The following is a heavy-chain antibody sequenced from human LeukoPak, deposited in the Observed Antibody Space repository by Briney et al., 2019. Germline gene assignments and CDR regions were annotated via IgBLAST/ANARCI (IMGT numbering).Heavy chain of an antibody. V-gene: IGHV3-23*01. CDR3: ARGESSGWSFLDF. CDR1: GFTFGSHA. D-gene: IGHD6-19*01. Sequence: GGSLRLSCAASGFTFGSHAISWVRLAPGKELEWVSGSSGGGDNTLYADSVKGRFTISRDNSKNTLYLQMNSLRAEDTAVYYCARGESSGWSFLDFWGRGTLVTVSS. CDR2: SSGGGDNT. J-gene: IGHJ4*02.